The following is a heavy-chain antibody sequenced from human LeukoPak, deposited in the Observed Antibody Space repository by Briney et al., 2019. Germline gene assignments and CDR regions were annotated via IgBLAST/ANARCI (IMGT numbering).Heavy chain of an antibody. CDR3: ARATNAYGSWNLYGMDV. D-gene: IGHD3-10*01. Sequence: GGSLRLSCAASGFTLSSYWMSWVRQAPGKGLEWVAKIKQDGSEKYYMDSVKGRFTISRDNAKNSLYLQMNSLRAEDTAVYYCARATNAYGSWNLYGMDVWGKGTTVTVSS. CDR1: GFTLSSYW. CDR2: IKQDGSEK. J-gene: IGHJ6*04. V-gene: IGHV3-7*01.